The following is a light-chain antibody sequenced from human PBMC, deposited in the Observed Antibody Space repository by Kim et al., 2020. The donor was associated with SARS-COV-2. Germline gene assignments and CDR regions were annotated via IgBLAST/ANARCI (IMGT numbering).Light chain of an antibody. V-gene: IGLV8-61*01. Sequence: TVHLTCGLSSGSVSSSYNPSWYQQTPGQAPRTLIYSTNTRSSGVPDRFSGSILGNKAALTITGAQADDESDYYCVLYMGSGISVFGGGTQLTVL. CDR3: VLYMGSGISV. J-gene: IGLJ2*01. CDR1: SGSVSSSYN. CDR2: STN.